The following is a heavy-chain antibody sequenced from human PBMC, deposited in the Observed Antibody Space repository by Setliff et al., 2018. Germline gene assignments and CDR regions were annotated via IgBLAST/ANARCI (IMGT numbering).Heavy chain of an antibody. Sequence: ASVKVSCKASGYTFTSYDINWVRQATGQGLEWMGIINPSGGSTSYAQKFQGRVTMTRDTSTSTVYMELCRLRSDDPGVYYCARGGSWYFDYWGQGTLGTVAS. D-gene: IGHD3-16*01. V-gene: IGHV1-46*01. CDR2: INPSGGST. CDR3: ARGGSWYFDY. J-gene: IGHJ4*02. CDR1: GYTFTSYD.